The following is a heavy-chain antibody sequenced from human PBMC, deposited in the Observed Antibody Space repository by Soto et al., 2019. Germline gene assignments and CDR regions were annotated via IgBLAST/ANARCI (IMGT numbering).Heavy chain of an antibody. CDR1: GFTFSSYG. CDR3: AKDRMDPFGFDP. J-gene: IGHJ5*02. Sequence: GGSLRLSCAASGFTFSSYGMHWVRQAPGKGLEWVAVISYDGSNKYYADSVKGRFTISRDNSKNTLYLQMNSLRAEDTAVYYCAKDRMDPFGFDPWGQGTLVTVSS. CDR2: ISYDGSNK. V-gene: IGHV3-30*18. D-gene: IGHD2-8*01.